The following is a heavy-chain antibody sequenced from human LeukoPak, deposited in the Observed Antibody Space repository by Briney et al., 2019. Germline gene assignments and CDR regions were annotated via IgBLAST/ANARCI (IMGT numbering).Heavy chain of an antibody. CDR3: TKGDDYGANTRLPKYTWFDT. V-gene: IGHV3-30*02. D-gene: IGHD4-23*01. CDR2: IRYDGNNK. CDR1: GFTFSFCD. Sequence: PGGSLSLSCAASGFTFSFCDMHWVRHAPGKGLEWVAFIRYDGNNKNYADSVKGRFNFSRDYSRDTLYLQMNSLRAEDTAVYYCTKGDDYGANTRLPKYTWFDTWGQGPLVTVSS. J-gene: IGHJ5*02.